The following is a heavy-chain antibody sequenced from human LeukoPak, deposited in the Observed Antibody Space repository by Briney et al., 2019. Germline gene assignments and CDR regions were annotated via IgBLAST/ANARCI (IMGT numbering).Heavy chain of an antibody. CDR3: ATTGISGYEIYFDY. V-gene: IGHV4-39*07. CDR2: IYYSGST. CDR1: GGSISSSSYY. Sequence: SETLSLTCTVSGGSISSSSYYWGWIRQPPGKGLEWIGSIYYSGSTYYNPSLNSRVTISVDTSKNQFSLKLSSVTAADTAGYYCATTGISGYEIYFDYWGQGTLVTVSS. D-gene: IGHD5-12*01. J-gene: IGHJ4*02.